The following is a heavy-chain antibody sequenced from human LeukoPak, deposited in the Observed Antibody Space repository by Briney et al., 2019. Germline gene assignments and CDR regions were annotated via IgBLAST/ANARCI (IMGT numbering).Heavy chain of an antibody. Sequence: GGSLRLSCAASGFSFSTYEMNWARQAPGKGLEWVSYIDATSGTIHYGDSVKGRFTISRDNAKNSLYLQMNSLRVEDTAVYYCARDATVGVPGTLYFDHWGQGILVTVSS. CDR3: ARDATVGVPGTLYFDH. D-gene: IGHD6-19*01. CDR2: IDATSGTI. V-gene: IGHV3-48*03. CDR1: GFSFSTYE. J-gene: IGHJ4*02.